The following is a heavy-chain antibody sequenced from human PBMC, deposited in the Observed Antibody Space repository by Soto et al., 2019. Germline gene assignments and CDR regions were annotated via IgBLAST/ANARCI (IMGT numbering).Heavy chain of an antibody. J-gene: IGHJ4*02. D-gene: IGHD2-15*01. CDR3: ARGPCSGGSCYYFDY. Sequence: SETLSLTCTVSGGSISSYYWNWIRQPPGKGLEWIGFVYYTGSTNYNPSLKSRVAMSVDASKSQFSLKLSSVTAADTAVYYCARGPCSGGSCYYFDYWGQGTLVTAPQ. CDR1: GGSISSYY. CDR2: VYYTGST. V-gene: IGHV4-59*01.